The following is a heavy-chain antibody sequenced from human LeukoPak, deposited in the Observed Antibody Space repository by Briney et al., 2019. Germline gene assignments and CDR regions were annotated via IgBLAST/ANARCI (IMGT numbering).Heavy chain of an antibody. CDR1: GFTFSSYW. CDR2: IKQDGSEK. J-gene: IGHJ4*02. CDR3: ARSDGLRYFDWLPSAPDY. Sequence: GGSLRLSCAASGFTFSSYWMSWVRQAPGKGLEWVANIKQDGSEKYYVDSVKGRFTISRDNAKNSLYLQMNSLRAEDTAVYCCARSDGLRYFDWLPSAPDYWGQGTLVTVSS. D-gene: IGHD3-9*01. V-gene: IGHV3-7*01.